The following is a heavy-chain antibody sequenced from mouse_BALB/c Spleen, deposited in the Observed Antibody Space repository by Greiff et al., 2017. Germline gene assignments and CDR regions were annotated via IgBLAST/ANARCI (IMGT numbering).Heavy chain of an antibody. CDR1: GFSLTSYG. V-gene: IGHV2-9*02. CDR3: ASYYGYDGWFAY. Sequence: VKLMESGPGLVAPSQSLSITCTVSGFSLTSYGVHWVRQPPGKGLGWLGVIWAGGSRNYNSALVSSLSISKDNSKSQVFLKMNSLQTDDTAMYYCASYYGYDGWFAYWGQGTLVTVSA. CDR2: IWAGGSR. J-gene: IGHJ3*01. D-gene: IGHD2-14*01.